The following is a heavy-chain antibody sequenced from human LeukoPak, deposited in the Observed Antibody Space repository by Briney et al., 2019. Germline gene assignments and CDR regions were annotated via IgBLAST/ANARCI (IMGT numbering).Heavy chain of an antibody. CDR3: ARVGCSSTSCYTTWFDP. Sequence: SETLSLTCTVSGGSISSGSYYWSWIRQPAGKGLEWIGRIYTSESTNSNPSLNSRVTISVDSSKTQFSLKLSSVTAADTAVYYCARVGCSSTSCYTTWFDPWGQGTLVTVSS. CDR1: GGSISSGSYY. D-gene: IGHD2-2*02. J-gene: IGHJ5*02. CDR2: IYTSEST. V-gene: IGHV4-61*02.